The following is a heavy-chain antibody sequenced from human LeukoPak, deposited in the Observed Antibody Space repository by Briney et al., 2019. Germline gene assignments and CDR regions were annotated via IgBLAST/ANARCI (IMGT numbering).Heavy chain of an antibody. D-gene: IGHD1-1*01. Sequence: SETLSLTCTVSGGSISSGSYYWSWIRQPAGKGLEWIGRIYTSGSTNYTPSLKSRVTISVDTSKNQFSLKLSSVTAADTAVYYCARDGWNEMPDAFDIWGQGTMVTVSS. J-gene: IGHJ3*02. CDR1: GGSISSGSYY. CDR2: IYTSGST. CDR3: ARDGWNEMPDAFDI. V-gene: IGHV4-61*02.